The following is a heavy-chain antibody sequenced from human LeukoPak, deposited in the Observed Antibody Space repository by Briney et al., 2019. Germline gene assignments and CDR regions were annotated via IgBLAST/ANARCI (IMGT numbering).Heavy chain of an antibody. CDR3: AVPQGYYYDSSGYDY. V-gene: IGHV1-69*04. Sequence: ALVKVSCKASGGTFSSYAISWVRQAPGQGLEWMGRIIPILGIANYAQKFQGRVTITADKSTSTAYMELSSLRSEDTAVYYCAVPQGYYYDSSGYDYWGQGTLVTVSS. D-gene: IGHD3-22*01. CDR2: IIPILGIA. J-gene: IGHJ4*02. CDR1: GGTFSSYA.